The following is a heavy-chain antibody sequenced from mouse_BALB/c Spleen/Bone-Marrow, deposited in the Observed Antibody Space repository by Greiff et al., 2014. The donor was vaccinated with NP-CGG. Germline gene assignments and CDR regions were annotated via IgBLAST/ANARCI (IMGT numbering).Heavy chain of an antibody. V-gene: IGHV5-6*01. Sequence: EVQLVESGGDLVKPGGSLKLSCAASGFTFSGFGMSWVRQSPDKRLEWVATIGVGGTYTYYPDSVKERFTISRDNAKNTLYLRMSSLKSEDTAMYYCARPFTTVVAAVFAYWGQGTLVTVSA. D-gene: IGHD1-1*01. CDR3: ARPFTTVVAAVFAY. CDR1: GFTFSGFG. CDR2: IGVGGTYT. J-gene: IGHJ3*01.